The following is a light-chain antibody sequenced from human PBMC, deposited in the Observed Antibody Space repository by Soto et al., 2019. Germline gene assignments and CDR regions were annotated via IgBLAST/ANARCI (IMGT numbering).Light chain of an antibody. CDR1: LSVTSSF. V-gene: IGKV3-20*01. Sequence: EIVLTQSPGTLSLSPGERATLSCRASLSVTSSFLAWYQQKPGQAPRLLIFGASTRATGIPDRFSGSGSGTEFTLTISSLEPEDFAVYYCKQYGSSPGTFGQGTKVEIK. J-gene: IGKJ1*01. CDR3: KQYGSSPGT. CDR2: GAS.